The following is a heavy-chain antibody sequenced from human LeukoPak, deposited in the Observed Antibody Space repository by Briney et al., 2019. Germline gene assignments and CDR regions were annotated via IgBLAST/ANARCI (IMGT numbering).Heavy chain of an antibody. CDR2: IRYDGSNK. Sequence: GGSLRLSCAASGFTFSSYGMHWVRQAPGKGLEWVAFIRYDGSNKYYADSVKGRFTISRDNSKNTLYLQMNSLRAEDTAVYYCARDRGSVGNYYMDVWGKGTTVTVSS. J-gene: IGHJ6*03. CDR3: ARDRGSVGNYYMDV. CDR1: GFTFSSYG. V-gene: IGHV3-30*02. D-gene: IGHD6-25*01.